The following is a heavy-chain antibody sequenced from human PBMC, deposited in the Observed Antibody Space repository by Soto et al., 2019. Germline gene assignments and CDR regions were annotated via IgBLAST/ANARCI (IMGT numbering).Heavy chain of an antibody. Sequence: EVQELESGGGLVQPGGSLRLSCAASGFTFSNYAVSWVRQAPGRGLEWVASISDKGGSTKYADSVNGRFTISRANSINTLFLDMDSLIADDTAVYYCARLPYSYVSLYFFDFWGQGTLVTVSS. CDR1: GFTFSNYA. D-gene: IGHD5-18*01. J-gene: IGHJ4*02. CDR3: ARLPYSYVSLYFFDF. CDR2: ISDKGGST. V-gene: IGHV3-23*01.